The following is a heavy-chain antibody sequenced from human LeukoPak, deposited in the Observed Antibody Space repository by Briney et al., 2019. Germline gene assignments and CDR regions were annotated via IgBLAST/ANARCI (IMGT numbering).Heavy chain of an antibody. Sequence: ASVKVSCKASGGTFSSYAISWVRQAPGQGLEWMGRIIPILGIANYAQKFQGRVTITADKSTSTVYMELSSLRSEDTAVYYCARGQGVGHYYGMDVWGQGTTVTVSS. CDR3: ARGQGVGHYYGMDV. V-gene: IGHV1-69*04. CDR2: IIPILGIA. CDR1: GGTFSSYA. D-gene: IGHD3-3*01. J-gene: IGHJ6*02.